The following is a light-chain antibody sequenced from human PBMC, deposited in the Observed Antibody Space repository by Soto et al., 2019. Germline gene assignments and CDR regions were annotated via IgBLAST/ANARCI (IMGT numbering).Light chain of an antibody. Sequence: LSASVGDRVTITCRASQSVTSWLAWYQQKPGKAPNLLIYKASNLEYGVSSRFSGSGYGTEFTLTISSLQPDDFATYYCQQYRGYSWTFGQGTKVEIK. V-gene: IGKV1-5*03. J-gene: IGKJ1*01. CDR3: QQYRGYSWT. CDR2: KAS. CDR1: QSVTSW.